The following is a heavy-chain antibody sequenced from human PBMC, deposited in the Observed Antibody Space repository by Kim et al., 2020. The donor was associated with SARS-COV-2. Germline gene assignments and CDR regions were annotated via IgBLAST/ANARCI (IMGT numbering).Heavy chain of an antibody. D-gene: IGHD3-16*01. CDR1: VFTFSAYD. J-gene: IGHJ3*02. CDR3: VRDRMGGAFDM. Sequence: GGYLRLSWAISVFTFSAYDMNWVRQAPGQGLEWLSFSTKSSTTIYYADSVEGRFTISRDNAKNSLFLQMNSLRDEDTALYYCVRDRMGGAFDMWGQGTMVTVSS. V-gene: IGHV3-48*02. CDR2: STKSSTTI.